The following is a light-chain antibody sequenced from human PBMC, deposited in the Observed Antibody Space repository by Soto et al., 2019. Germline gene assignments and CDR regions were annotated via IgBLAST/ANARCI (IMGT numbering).Light chain of an antibody. Sequence: QSALTQPASVSGSPGQSITISCTGTSSDVGYYDYVSWYQHHPGKAPKLMIYEVSNRPSGVSNRFSGSKSGNTASLTISGLQAEDEADYYCSSYTGSSTYVFGTGNKLTVL. CDR1: SSDVGYYDY. V-gene: IGLV2-14*01. CDR3: SSYTGSSTYV. CDR2: EVS. J-gene: IGLJ1*01.